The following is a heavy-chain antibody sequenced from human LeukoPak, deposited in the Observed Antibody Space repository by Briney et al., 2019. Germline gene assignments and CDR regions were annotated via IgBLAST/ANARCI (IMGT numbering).Heavy chain of an antibody. CDR2: IYYSGST. V-gene: IGHV4-59*12. CDR1: GGSISSYY. Sequence: ASETLSLTCTVSGGSISSYYWSWIRQPPGKGLEWIGYIYYSGSTNYNPSLKSRVTISVDTSKNQFSLKLSSVTAADTAVYYCARGWRGSGSYYNYYYYYMDVWGKGTTVTVSS. J-gene: IGHJ6*03. CDR3: ARGWRGSGSYYNYYYYYMDV. D-gene: IGHD3-10*01.